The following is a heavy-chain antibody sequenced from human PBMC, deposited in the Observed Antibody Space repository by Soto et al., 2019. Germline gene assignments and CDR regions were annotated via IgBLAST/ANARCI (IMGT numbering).Heavy chain of an antibody. Sequence: SETLSLTCAVYGGSFSGYYWSWIRQPPGKGLEWIGEINHSGSTNYNPSLKSRVTISVDTSKNQFSLKLSSVTAADTAVYYCARGRPRYRLGLCRTSQNKVMSCYFDYWGQGTLVTVSS. CDR1: GGSFSGYY. J-gene: IGHJ4*02. V-gene: IGHV4-34*01. CDR3: ARGRPRYRLGLCRTSQNKVMSCYFDY. CDR2: INHSGST. D-gene: IGHD3-16*01.